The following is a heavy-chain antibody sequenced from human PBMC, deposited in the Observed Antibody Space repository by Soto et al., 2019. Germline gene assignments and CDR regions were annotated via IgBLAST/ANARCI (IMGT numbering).Heavy chain of an antibody. CDR1: GFTFSAYW. V-gene: IGHV3-74*01. Sequence: GSLRLSCAVSGFTFSAYWMHWVRQVPGKGLTWVSRISDDGSTATYADSVKGRFVISRDNAKNSLYLEMNTLRADDSGLYYCARGPRVSSTGTGAHWGRGTLVTVSS. J-gene: IGHJ4*02. D-gene: IGHD1-1*01. CDR3: ARGPRVSSTGTGAH. CDR2: ISDDGSTA.